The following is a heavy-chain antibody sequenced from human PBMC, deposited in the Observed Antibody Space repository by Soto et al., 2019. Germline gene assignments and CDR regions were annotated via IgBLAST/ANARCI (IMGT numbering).Heavy chain of an antibody. CDR3: ARHAVQLETGYYGMDV. D-gene: IGHD1-1*01. CDR2: IYPGNSDT. Sequence: PGESLKISCKGSGYSFTSYWIGWVRQMPGKGLEWMGIIYPGNSDTRYSPSFQGQVTISADKSISTAYLQWSSLKASDTAMYYCARHAVQLETGYYGMDVWGQGTTVTVSS. CDR1: GYSFTSYW. J-gene: IGHJ6*02. V-gene: IGHV5-51*01.